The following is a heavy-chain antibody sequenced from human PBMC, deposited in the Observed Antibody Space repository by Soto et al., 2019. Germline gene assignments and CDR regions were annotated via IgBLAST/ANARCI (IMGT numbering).Heavy chain of an antibody. V-gene: IGHV1-2*02. Sequence: ASVKVSCKXSGYTFTAYYIHWVRQAPGQGLEWMGWINPITGGTNYAPNFQGRVTMTRDTSISTAYMELSSLRSDDTALYYCARNYYHSSDRDYLDYWGQGTLVTVSS. CDR1: GYTFTAYY. J-gene: IGHJ4*02. CDR3: ARNYYHSSDRDYLDY. CDR2: INPITGGT. D-gene: IGHD3-22*01.